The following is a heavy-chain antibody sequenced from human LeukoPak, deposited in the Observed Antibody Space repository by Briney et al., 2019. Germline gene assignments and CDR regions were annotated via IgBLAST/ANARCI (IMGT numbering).Heavy chain of an antibody. CDR1: GYTFTGYY. J-gene: IGHJ5*02. V-gene: IGHV1-2*02. Sequence: ASVKVSCKASGYTFTGYYMHWVRQAPGQGLEWMGWINPNSGGTNYAQKFQGRVTMTRDTSISTAYMELSRLRSDDTAVYYCARDRETGTTNWFDPWGRGTLVTVSS. CDR3: ARDRETGTTNWFDP. CDR2: INPNSGGT. D-gene: IGHD1-7*01.